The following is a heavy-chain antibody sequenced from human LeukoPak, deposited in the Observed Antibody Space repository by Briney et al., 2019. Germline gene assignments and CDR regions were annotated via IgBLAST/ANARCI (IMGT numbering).Heavy chain of an antibody. V-gene: IGHV3-21*01. D-gene: IGHD6-13*01. CDR1: GFTFSSYS. CDR3: ARDQGRSSSWYSEYYYYGMDV. J-gene: IGHJ6*04. CDR2: ISSSSSYI. Sequence: GGSLRLSCAASGFTFSSYSMNWVRQAPGKGLEWVSSISSSSSYIYYADSVKGRFTISRDNAKNLLYLQMNSLRAEDTAVYYCARDQGRSSSWYSEYYYYGMDVWGKGTTVTVSS.